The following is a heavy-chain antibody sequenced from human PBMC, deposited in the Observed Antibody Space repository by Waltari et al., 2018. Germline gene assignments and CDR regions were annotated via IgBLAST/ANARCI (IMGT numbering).Heavy chain of an antibody. CDR2: IYSGVST. Sequence: EVQLVESGGGLIQPGGSLRLSCAASGFTVSSNYMSWVRQAPGKGLEWVSVIYSGVSTYYADSVKGRFTISRDNSKNTLYLQMNSLRAEDTAVYYCARVVVAATNWFDPWGQGTLVTVSS. V-gene: IGHV3-53*01. D-gene: IGHD2-15*01. CDR3: ARVVVAATNWFDP. J-gene: IGHJ5*02. CDR1: GFTVSSNY.